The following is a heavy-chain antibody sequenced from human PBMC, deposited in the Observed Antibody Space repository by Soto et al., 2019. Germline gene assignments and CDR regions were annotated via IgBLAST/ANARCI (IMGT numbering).Heavy chain of an antibody. CDR1: GFTFSSYG. D-gene: IGHD3-22*01. CDR3: AKVHDSSGDYYFDY. CDR2: ISYDGSNK. J-gene: IGHJ4*02. V-gene: IGHV3-30*18. Sequence: QVQLVASGGGVVQPGRSLRLSCAASGFTFSSYGMHWVRQAPGKGLEWVAVISYDGSNKYYADSVKGRFTISRDNSKNTLYLQMNSLRAEDTAVYYCAKVHDSSGDYYFDYWGQGTLVTVSS.